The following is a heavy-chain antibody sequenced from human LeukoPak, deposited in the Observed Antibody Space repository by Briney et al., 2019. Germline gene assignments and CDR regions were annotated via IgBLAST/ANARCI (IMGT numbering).Heavy chain of an antibody. V-gene: IGHV4-34*01. D-gene: IGHD4-23*01. CDR1: GWSFSDSF. Sequence: SETLSLTCAVYGWSFSDSFWSWIRQPPGKGLEGMGEINHSGSTNYNPPLKSRVTISVDTSNNQFSLKLNSVTAADTAVYYCARGELLASVVTPGGLNWFDSWGEETLLTLSS. CDR3: ARGELLASVVTPGGLNWFDS. CDR2: INHSGST. J-gene: IGHJ5*01.